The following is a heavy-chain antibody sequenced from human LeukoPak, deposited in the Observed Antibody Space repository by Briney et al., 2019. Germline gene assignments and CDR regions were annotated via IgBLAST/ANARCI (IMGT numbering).Heavy chain of an antibody. CDR1: GFTFSSYV. V-gene: IGHV3-21*01. CDR3: ARDRNYDFWSGEEYMDV. CDR2: ISSSSSYI. Sequence: PGGSLRLSCAASGFTFSSYVLIWVRQAPGKGLEWVSSISSSSSYIYYADSVKGRFTISRDNAKNSLYLQMNSLRAEDTAVYYCARDRNYDFWSGEEYMDVWGKGTTVTVSS. D-gene: IGHD3-3*01. J-gene: IGHJ6*03.